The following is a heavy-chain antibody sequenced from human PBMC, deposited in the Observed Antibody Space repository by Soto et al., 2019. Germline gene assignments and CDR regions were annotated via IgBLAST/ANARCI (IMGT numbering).Heavy chain of an antibody. V-gene: IGHV4-30-4*01. J-gene: IGHJ4*02. CDR1: GGSISSGDYY. Sequence: SETLSLTCTVSGGSISSGDYYWSWIRQPPGKGLEWIGYIYYSGSTYYNPSLKSRVTISVDTSKNQFSLKLSSVTAADTAVYYCARDGKVDGSFFDYWGQGTLVTVSS. D-gene: IGHD2-15*01. CDR2: IYYSGST. CDR3: ARDGKVDGSFFDY.